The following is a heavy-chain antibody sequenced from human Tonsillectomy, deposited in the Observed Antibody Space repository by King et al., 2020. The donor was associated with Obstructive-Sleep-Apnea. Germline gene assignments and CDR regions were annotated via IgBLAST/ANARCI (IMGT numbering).Heavy chain of an antibody. CDR1: GFTFSSYS. D-gene: IGHD3-22*01. V-gene: IGHV3-48*04. CDR3: AGDSPQGGSSGYYRLGVLGH. J-gene: IGHJ4*02. Sequence: VQLVESGGGLVQPGGSLRLSCAASGFTFSSYSMNWVRQAPGKGLEWVSYISSSSSSIYYADSVKGRFTISRDNAKNSLYLQMNSLRAEDTAVYYCAGDSPQGGSSGYYRLGVLGHRGQGTLVTVSS. CDR2: ISSSSSSI.